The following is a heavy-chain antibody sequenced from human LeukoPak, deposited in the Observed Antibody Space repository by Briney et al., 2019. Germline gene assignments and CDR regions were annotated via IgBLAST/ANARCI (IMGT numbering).Heavy chain of an antibody. CDR3: ARDPRAVVPAYYYYYYMDV. V-gene: IGHV3-53*01. Sequence: PGGSLRLSCAASGFSVSSNYMNWVRQAPGQGLEWVSVINSGGTTHYADSVKGRFTISRDNSKNTLYLQMNSLRAEDTAVYYCARDPRAVVPAYYYYYYMDVWGTGTTVTVSS. J-gene: IGHJ6*03. CDR2: INSGGTT. D-gene: IGHD2-2*01. CDR1: GFSVSSNY.